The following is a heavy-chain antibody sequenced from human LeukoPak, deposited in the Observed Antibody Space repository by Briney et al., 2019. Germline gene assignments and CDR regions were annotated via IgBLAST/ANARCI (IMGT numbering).Heavy chain of an antibody. V-gene: IGHV4-59*01. Sequence: SETLSLTCTVSGGSISNNYWSWIRQPPGKGLEWIGYIFYSGSTNYNPSLKSRVTISVDTSKNQFSLKLSSVTAADTAVYYCARDNSGWLVNFDYWGQGTLVTVSS. J-gene: IGHJ4*02. CDR2: IFYSGST. CDR3: ARDNSGWLVNFDY. CDR1: GGSISNNY. D-gene: IGHD6-19*01.